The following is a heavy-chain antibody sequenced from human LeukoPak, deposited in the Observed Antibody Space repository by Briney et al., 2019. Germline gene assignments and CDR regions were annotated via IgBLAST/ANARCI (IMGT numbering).Heavy chain of an antibody. CDR1: AGAITSQY. J-gene: IGHJ4*02. CDR3: ARLSTDNVVLPGAMAYYFDC. V-gene: IGHV4-59*08. D-gene: IGHD2-2*01. CDR2: INSSGST. Sequence: ASETLSLTCTVSAGAITSQYWSWIRQSPGKGLEFIGYINSSGSTSYNPSLKSRVAISVDTSKNQFSLKLSSVTAADTAMYFCARLSTDNVVLPGAMAYYFDCWGQGTLVTVSS.